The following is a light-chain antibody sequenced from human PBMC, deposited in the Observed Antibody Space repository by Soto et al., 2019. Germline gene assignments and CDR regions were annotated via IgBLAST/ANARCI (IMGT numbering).Light chain of an antibody. V-gene: IGKV3-20*01. CDR2: DAS. Sequence: EIVLTQFPGTLSLSPWDRATLSCRASQSVSSTYLAWYQQKPGQAPRLLIYDASSRATGIPDRISGSGSGTDFTLTISRLEPEDFAVYYCQQYGSSPPWTFGQGAKVDIK. CDR3: QQYGSSPPWT. CDR1: QSVSSTY. J-gene: IGKJ1*01.